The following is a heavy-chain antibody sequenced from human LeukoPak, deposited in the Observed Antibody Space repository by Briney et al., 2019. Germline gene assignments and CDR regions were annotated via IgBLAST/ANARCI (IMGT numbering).Heavy chain of an antibody. CDR2: IFGGGGT. V-gene: IGHV3-53*01. CDR1: GFTVSSNY. D-gene: IGHD6-13*01. J-gene: IGHJ5*02. CDR3: ARDSGYSSSWYWRNWFDP. Sequence: GGSLRLSCAASGFTVSSNYMSWVRQAPGKGLEWVSVIFGGGGTYYGDSVKGRFTISRDNAKNSLYLQMNSLRAEDTAVFYCARDSGYSSSWYWRNWFDPWGQGTLVTVSS.